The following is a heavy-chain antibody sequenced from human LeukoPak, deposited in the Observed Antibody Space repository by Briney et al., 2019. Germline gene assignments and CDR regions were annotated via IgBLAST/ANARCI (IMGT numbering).Heavy chain of an antibody. Sequence: SETLSLTCTVSGGSISSGSYYWSWIRQPAGKGLEWIGRIYTSGSTNYNPSLKSRVTISVDTSKNQFSLKLSSVTAADTAVYYCAREDIVLMVYAIGSFDYWGQGTLVTVSS. CDR2: IYTSGST. J-gene: IGHJ4*02. CDR1: GGSISSGSYY. V-gene: IGHV4-61*02. CDR3: AREDIVLMVYAIGSFDY. D-gene: IGHD2-8*01.